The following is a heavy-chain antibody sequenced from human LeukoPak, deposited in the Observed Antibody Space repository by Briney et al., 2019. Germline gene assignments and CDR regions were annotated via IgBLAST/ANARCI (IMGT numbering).Heavy chain of an antibody. CDR2: ISSDTI. Sequence: PGGSLRLSCAASGFTFSSYSINWVRQAPGKGLEWVSYISSDTISYADSVKGRFTNSRDNSENTLYLQMNSLRVEDTAVYYCAKSTAPCSRGSCYSALESWGQGTLVTVSS. V-gene: IGHV3-48*01. D-gene: IGHD2-15*01. CDR1: GFTFSSYS. J-gene: IGHJ4*02. CDR3: AKSTAPCSRGSCYSALES.